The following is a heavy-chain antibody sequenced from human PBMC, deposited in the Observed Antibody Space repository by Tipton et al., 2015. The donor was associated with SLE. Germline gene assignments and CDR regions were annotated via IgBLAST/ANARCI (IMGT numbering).Heavy chain of an antibody. CDR1: GGSISSYY. V-gene: IGHV4-59*12. J-gene: IGHJ4*02. Sequence: TLSLTCTVSGGSISSYYWSWIRQPPGKGLEWIGYIDYSGSTYYNPSLKSRVTISVDTSKNQFSLKLSSVTAADTAVYYCARDSYYYDSGPIDYWGQGTLVTVSS. CDR3: ARDSYYYDSGPIDY. D-gene: IGHD3-22*01. CDR2: IDYSGST.